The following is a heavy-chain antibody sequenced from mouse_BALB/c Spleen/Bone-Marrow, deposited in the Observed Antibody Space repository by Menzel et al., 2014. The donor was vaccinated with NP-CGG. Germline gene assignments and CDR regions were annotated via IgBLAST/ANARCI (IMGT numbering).Heavy chain of an antibody. CDR2: IDPANGNT. J-gene: IGHJ1*01. D-gene: IGHD2-4*01. CDR3: ANYDYGWYFDV. V-gene: IGHV14-3*02. Sequence: EVQLQQSGAELVKPGASVKLSCTASGFNIKDTYMHWVKQRPEQGLEWIGRIDPANGNTKYDPKFQGKATIKADTSSNTAYLQLSSLTSEDTAVYYCANYDYGWYFDVWGAGTTVTVSS. CDR1: GFNIKDTY.